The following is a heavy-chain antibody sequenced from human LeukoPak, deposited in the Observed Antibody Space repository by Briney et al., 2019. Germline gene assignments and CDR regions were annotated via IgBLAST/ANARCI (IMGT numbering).Heavy chain of an antibody. J-gene: IGHJ3*01. CDR3: AREVSSAIGDCSSTSCYGGDAFDL. CDR2: IYHGGST. D-gene: IGHD2-2*01. Sequence: SQTLSLTHLVAGASISRGGFYWSWLRQPPGKGLEWIDYIYHGGSTYYNPSLKSRITISVDTSKNQLSLKVNSVIAADTAVYYCAREVSSAIGDCSSTSCYGGDAFDLWGQGTMVIVSS. CDR1: GASISRGGFY. V-gene: IGHV4-30-4*01.